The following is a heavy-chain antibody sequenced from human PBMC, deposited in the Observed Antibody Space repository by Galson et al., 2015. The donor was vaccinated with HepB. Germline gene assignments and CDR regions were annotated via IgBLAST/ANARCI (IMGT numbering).Heavy chain of an antibody. Sequence: SLRLSCAASGFTFSSYAMHWVRQAPGKGLEWVAVISYDGSNKYYADSVKGRFTISRDNSKNTLYLQMNSLRAEDTAVYYCARDRVRAYYDSSGYYLVYWGQGTLVTVSS. CDR2: ISYDGSNK. V-gene: IGHV3-30-3*01. J-gene: IGHJ4*02. CDR3: ARDRVRAYYDSSGYYLVY. D-gene: IGHD3-22*01. CDR1: GFTFSSYA.